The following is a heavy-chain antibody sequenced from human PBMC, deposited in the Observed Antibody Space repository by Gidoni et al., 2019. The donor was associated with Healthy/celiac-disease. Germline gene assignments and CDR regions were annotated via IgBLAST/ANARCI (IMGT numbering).Heavy chain of an antibody. J-gene: IGHJ4*02. CDR3: AKDGGSPCEFDY. V-gene: IGHV3-23*01. CDR2: ISGSGGST. CDR1: GFTFSSYA. D-gene: IGHD5-12*01. Sequence: EVQLLESGGGLVQPGGSLRLSCAASGFTFSSYAMSWVRQAPGKGLGWVSAISGSGGSTYYADSVKGRFTISRDNSKNTLYLQMNSLRAEDTAVYYCAKDGGSPCEFDYWGQGTLVTVSS.